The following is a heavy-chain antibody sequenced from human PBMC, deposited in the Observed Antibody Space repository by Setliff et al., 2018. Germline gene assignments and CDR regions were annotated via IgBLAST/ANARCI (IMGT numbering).Heavy chain of an antibody. J-gene: IGHJ4*02. D-gene: IGHD3-9*01. V-gene: IGHV4-61*01. Sequence: SETLSLTCTVSGVSVNSLTWWSWIRQHPGKGLEWIGYIYYTGSTTYNPSLKSRVTISLDTSQNQFSLKVNSVAAADTAVYYCAASRVPATGLVNYWGQGTLVTVSS. CDR1: GVSVNSLTW. CDR2: IYYTGST. CDR3: AASRVPATGLVNY.